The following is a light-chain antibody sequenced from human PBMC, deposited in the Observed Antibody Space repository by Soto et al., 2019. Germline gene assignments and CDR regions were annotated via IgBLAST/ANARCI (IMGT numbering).Light chain of an antibody. CDR3: QQSFT. CDR1: QSISSW. Sequence: DIQMTQSPSTLSASVGDRVTITCRASQSISSWLAWYQQKPGKAPKLLIYKASSLESGVPSSFSGSGSGTEFPLTISSLQPDDFATYYCQQSFTFGPGTQVDIQ. V-gene: IGKV1-5*03. J-gene: IGKJ3*01. CDR2: KAS.